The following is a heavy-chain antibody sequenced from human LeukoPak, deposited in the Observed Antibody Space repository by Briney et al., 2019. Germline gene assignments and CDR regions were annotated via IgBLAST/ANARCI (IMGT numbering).Heavy chain of an antibody. Sequence: GGSLRLSCAASGFTSSSYAMSWVLQAPGKELEWVSAISGSGGSTYYADSVKGRFTISRDNSKNTLYLQMNSLRAEDTAVYYCAKSPHYYGSGSNDYWGQGTLVTVSS. CDR2: ISGSGGST. J-gene: IGHJ4*02. CDR3: AKSPHYYGSGSNDY. CDR1: GFTSSSYA. V-gene: IGHV3-23*01. D-gene: IGHD3-10*01.